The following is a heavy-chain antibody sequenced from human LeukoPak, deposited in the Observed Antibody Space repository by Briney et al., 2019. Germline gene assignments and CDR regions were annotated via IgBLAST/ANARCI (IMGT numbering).Heavy chain of an antibody. CDR3: ARESEAAAFAY. J-gene: IGHJ4*02. CDR2: INPTTGNT. CDR1: GYTFTNYY. V-gene: IGHV1-46*01. Sequence: ASVKVSCKASGYTFTNYYMHWVRQAPGQGLEWMGIINPTTGNTKYAQKFQGRVTMTRDTSTSTVYMELSSLRSEDTAVYYCARESEAAAFAYWGQGTLVTVSS. D-gene: IGHD6-13*01.